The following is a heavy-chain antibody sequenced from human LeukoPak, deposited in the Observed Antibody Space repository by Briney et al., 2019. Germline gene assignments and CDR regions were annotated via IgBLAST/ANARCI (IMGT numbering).Heavy chain of an antibody. J-gene: IGHJ4*02. Sequence: ASVKVSCKASGYTFNIYGISWVRQAPGQGLEWLGWISAYSGDTHYARKFQGRVTMTTDTSTRTAYMDLSSLTSDDTAVYYCARGADCSSTSCKFDYWGQGTPVTVSS. D-gene: IGHD2-2*01. CDR1: GYTFNIYG. CDR2: ISAYSGDT. CDR3: ARGADCSSTSCKFDY. V-gene: IGHV1-18*01.